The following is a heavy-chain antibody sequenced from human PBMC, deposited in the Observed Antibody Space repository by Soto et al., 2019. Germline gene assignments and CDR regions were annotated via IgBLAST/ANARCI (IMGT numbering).Heavy chain of an antibody. CDR2: ISSSSGST. D-gene: IGHD1-26*01. J-gene: IGHJ6*02. V-gene: IGHV3-23*01. CDR1: GFSFSTNA. Sequence: DVHLLESGGGLVQPGGSLRLSCAASGFSFSTNAMSWVRQAPGKGLEWVSSISSSSGSTYYADSVKGRFTVSRDNSMKTLYLQMNSLRADDTAVYYCAKGRGRSRYGIDVWGQGTTVTVSS. CDR3: AKGRGRSRYGIDV.